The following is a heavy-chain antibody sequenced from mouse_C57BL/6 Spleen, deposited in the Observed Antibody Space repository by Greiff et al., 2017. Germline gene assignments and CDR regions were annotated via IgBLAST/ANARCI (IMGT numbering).Heavy chain of an antibody. J-gene: IGHJ4*01. D-gene: IGHD1-1*01. Sequence: LVEPGASVKISCKASGYSFTDYNMNWVKQSNGKSLEWIGVINPNYGTTSYNQKFKGKATLTVDQSSSTAYMQLNSLTSEDSAVYYCAREGGSSLYYAMDYWGQGTSVTVSS. V-gene: IGHV1-39*01. CDR2: INPNYGTT. CDR1: GYSFTDYN. CDR3: AREGGSSLYYAMDY.